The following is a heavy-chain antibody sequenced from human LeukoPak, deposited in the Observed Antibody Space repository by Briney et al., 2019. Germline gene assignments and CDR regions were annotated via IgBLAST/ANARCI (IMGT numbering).Heavy chain of an antibody. Sequence: PSETLSLTCIISDDSISSSTYYWGWIRQPPGKGLEWIGTLYYSGKTYYNPSLKSRVTISVDTSKNQFSPKLSSVTAADTAVYYCASGVAGTFSPSGLAYWGQGTLVTVSS. CDR3: ASGVAGTFSPSGLAY. CDR1: DDSISSSTYY. J-gene: IGHJ4*02. V-gene: IGHV4-39*07. CDR2: LYYSGKT. D-gene: IGHD6-19*01.